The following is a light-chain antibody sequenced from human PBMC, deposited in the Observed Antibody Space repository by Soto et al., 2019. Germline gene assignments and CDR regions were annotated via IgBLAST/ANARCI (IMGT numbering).Light chain of an antibody. CDR1: QSISSW. V-gene: IGKV1-5*01. CDR2: DAS. J-gene: IGKJ1*01. Sequence: DIQMTQSPSTLSASVGDRVTITCRASQSISSWLAWYQQKPGKAPKLLIYDASSLESGVPSRFSGSGSGTEFTLTISSLQPADFATYYCQQYHSYSPWTLGQGPNVDSK. CDR3: QQYHSYSPWT.